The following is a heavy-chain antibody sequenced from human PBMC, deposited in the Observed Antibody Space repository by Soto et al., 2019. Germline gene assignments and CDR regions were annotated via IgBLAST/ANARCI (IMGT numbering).Heavy chain of an antibody. CDR3: AREVQVHTPAFVY. D-gene: IGHD3-10*01. J-gene: IGHJ4*02. CDR2: ISPMFGAA. CDR1: GGTFNTYA. V-gene: IGHV1-69*06. Sequence: QVQLVQSGAEMKKPGSSVKVSCQSSGGTFNTYAMNWVRQAPGQGPEWMGDISPMFGAANYAPKFQGRVTITADKSTGTSYMQLSSLTSEDTALYFCAREVQVHTPAFVYWGQGTRVTVSS.